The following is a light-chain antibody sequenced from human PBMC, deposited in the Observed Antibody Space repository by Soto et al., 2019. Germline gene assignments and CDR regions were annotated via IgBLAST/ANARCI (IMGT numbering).Light chain of an antibody. CDR1: SSDVGSYNL. CDR2: EGG. J-gene: IGLJ2*01. CDR3: CSYASSRSPNVV. V-gene: IGLV2-23*01. Sequence: QSVLTQPASVSGSPGQSITISCTGTSSDVGSYNLVSWYQQHPGEAPKLMIYEGGKRPSGVSNRFSGSKSGNTASLTISGLQAEDEADYYCCSYASSRSPNVVFGGGTQLTVL.